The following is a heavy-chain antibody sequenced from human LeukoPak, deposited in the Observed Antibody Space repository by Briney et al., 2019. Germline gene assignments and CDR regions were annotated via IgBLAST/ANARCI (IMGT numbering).Heavy chain of an antibody. V-gene: IGHV4-34*01. D-gene: IGHD5-24*01. CDR1: GGSFSGYY. CDR2: INHSGST. CDR3: AREGGGWLQSSAFPQH. Sequence: SETLSLTCAVYGGSFSGYYWSWIRQPPGKGLEWIGEINHSGSTNYNPSLKSRVTISVDTSKSQFSLKLSSVTAADTAVYYCAREGGGWLQSSAFPQHWGQGTLVTVSS. J-gene: IGHJ1*01.